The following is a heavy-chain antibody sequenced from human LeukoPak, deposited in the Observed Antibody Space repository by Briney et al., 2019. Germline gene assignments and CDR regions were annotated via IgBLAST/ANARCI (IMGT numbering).Heavy chain of an antibody. CDR1: GFTFSSYN. CDR3: ARALFLGSYSSNF. J-gene: IGHJ4*02. CDR2: ISSSSGTK. Sequence: PGGSLRLSCAASGFTFSSYNMNWVRQAPGKGLEWVSYISSSSGTKYYADSVKGRFTISRDNAKNSLYLQMNSLRAEDTAVYYCARALFLGSYSSNFWGQGTLVTVSS. D-gene: IGHD1-26*01. V-gene: IGHV3-48*04.